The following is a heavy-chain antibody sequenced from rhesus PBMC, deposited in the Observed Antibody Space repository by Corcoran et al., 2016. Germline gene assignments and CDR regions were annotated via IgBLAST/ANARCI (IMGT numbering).Heavy chain of an antibody. V-gene: IGHV4-147*01. CDR2: IYGGGGSA. J-gene: IGHJ1*01. CDR1: GGSISSYW. Sequence: QVQLQESGPGVVKPSETLSLTCAVSGGSISSYWWGWIRPPPGKGLEWIGQIYGGGGSATVNPSLESRVTMSSDTSKNQFPLKLSSGPGADTAVYYCAKVYPAAAGGYFEFWGQGALVTVSS. D-gene: IGHD6-25*01. CDR3: AKVYPAAAGGYFEF.